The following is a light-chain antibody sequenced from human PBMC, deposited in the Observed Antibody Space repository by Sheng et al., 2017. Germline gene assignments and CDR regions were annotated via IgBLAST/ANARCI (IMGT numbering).Light chain of an antibody. CDR3: QQYYSLPAT. Sequence: DIVMTQSPDSLAVSLGERATINCKSSQSVFSTSKKKNYLAWYQQKAGQPPKLLIYWASTRESGVPDRFSGSGSGTDFTLTISSLQAEDVAVYYCQQYYSLPATFGQGT. CDR1: QSVFSTSKKKNY. V-gene: IGKV4-1*01. J-gene: IGKJ1*01. CDR2: WAS.